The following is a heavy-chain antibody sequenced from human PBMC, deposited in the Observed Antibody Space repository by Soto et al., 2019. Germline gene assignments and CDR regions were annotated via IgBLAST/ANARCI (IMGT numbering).Heavy chain of an antibody. CDR1: GFTFTDHA. CDR3: ARQGRGARKYHYRHLDV. Sequence: QVQLVESGGGVVQPGRSLRLSCAASGFTFTDHAIHWVRQAPGRGLEWVALISSDGSSKYFAASVKGRFTVSRDNSKNALSLHKNSLRTEDTAVYYCARQGRGARKYHYRHLDVWGQGTTVTVSS. V-gene: IGHV3-30-3*01. CDR2: ISSDGSSK. D-gene: IGHD4-4*01. J-gene: IGHJ6*02.